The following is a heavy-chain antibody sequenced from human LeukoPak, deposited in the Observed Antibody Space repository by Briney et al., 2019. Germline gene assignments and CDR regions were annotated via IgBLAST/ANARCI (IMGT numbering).Heavy chain of an antibody. CDR3: ARDSSYYGSGSNYRGVFDI. J-gene: IGHJ3*02. CDR1: GGPMSSGGSS. D-gene: IGHD3-10*01. CDR2: IYRSGTT. Sequence: PSQTLSLTCAIFGGPMSSGGSSWSWIRQPPGQGLERIGFIYRSGTTFYTPPLKSRVTISIDRSKTQFSLELSSVTAADTAVYYCARDSSYYGSGSNYRGVFDIWGPGTMVTVSS. V-gene: IGHV4-30-2*01.